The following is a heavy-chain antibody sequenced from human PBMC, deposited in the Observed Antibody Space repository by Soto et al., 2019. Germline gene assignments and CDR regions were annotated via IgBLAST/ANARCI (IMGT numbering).Heavy chain of an antibody. Sequence: SETLSLTCAVSGYSISSGYYWGWIRQPPGKGLEWIVSMFHSGSTHYNPSLKSRVTISVDTSKNHFSLRLCSVTASDTAVYYCWRGHIVVVPTVGWFDPWGQGTLVTVSS. CDR2: MFHSGST. D-gene: IGHD2-2*01. V-gene: IGHV4-38-2*01. CDR1: GYSISSGYY. CDR3: WRGHIVVVPTVGWFDP. J-gene: IGHJ5*02.